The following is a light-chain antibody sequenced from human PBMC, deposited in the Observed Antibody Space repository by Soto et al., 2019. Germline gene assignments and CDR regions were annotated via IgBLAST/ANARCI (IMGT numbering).Light chain of an antibody. J-gene: IGLJ2*01. CDR2: EVT. CDR1: SSDVGGYNY. V-gene: IGLV2-8*01. Sequence: QSVLTQPPSASGSPGQSVTISCTGTSSDVGGYNYVSWYQQHPGKAPKLMIHEVTKRPSGVPDRFSGSKSGNTASLTVSGLQAEDEADYYCSSYTSSSTVVFGGGTKLTVL. CDR3: SSYTSSSTVV.